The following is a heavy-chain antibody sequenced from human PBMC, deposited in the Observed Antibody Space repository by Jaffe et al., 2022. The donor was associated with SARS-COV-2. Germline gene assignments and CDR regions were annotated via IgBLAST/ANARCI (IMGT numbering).Heavy chain of an antibody. V-gene: IGHV1-46*04. J-gene: IGHJ4*02. D-gene: IGHD6-19*01. CDR3: ARGLSLSSGWYGADY. Sequence: QVQLVQSGAEVKKPGASVKVSCKASGYTFTSYYMHWVRQAPGQGLEWMGIINPSGGITRYAQKLQGRVTMTRDTSTSTVYMELSSLRSEDTAVYYCARGLSLSSGWYGADYWGQGTLVTVSS. CDR1: GYTFTSYY. CDR2: INPSGGIT.